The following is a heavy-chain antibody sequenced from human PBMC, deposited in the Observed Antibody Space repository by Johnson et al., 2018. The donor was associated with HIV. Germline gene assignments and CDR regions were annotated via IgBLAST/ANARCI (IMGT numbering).Heavy chain of an antibody. CDR2: MWYDGSHL. Sequence: QVQLVESGGGVVQPGRSLTLSCTASGFTLSSYGIHWVRQAPGKGLEWVAIMWYDGSHLGCADSVKDRCTISRDVSTNTVYLQMSSLKPEDTAVYYCTRDRIQIWSYVGSFDTWGPGALVTVSS. D-gene: IGHD5-18*01. CDR1: GFTLSSYG. V-gene: IGHV3-30*19. CDR3: TRDRIQIWSYVGSFDT. J-gene: IGHJ3*02.